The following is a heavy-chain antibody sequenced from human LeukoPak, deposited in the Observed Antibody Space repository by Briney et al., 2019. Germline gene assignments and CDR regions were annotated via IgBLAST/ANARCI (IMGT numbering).Heavy chain of an antibody. CDR1: GFTVSSNY. J-gene: IGHJ3*02. V-gene: IGHV3-66*01. CDR3: ARVAVTTSSDAFDI. Sequence: PGGSLRLSCAASGFTVSSNYMSWVRQSPGRGLECLSIIYSGGDTFYPDSLKGRFTISRDNSKNTLYLQMNSLRAEDTAVYYCARVAVTTSSDAFDIWGQGTMVTVSS. CDR2: IYSGGDT. D-gene: IGHD4-17*01.